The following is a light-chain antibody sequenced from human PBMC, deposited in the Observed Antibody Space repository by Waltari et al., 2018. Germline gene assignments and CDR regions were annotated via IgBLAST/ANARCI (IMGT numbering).Light chain of an antibody. CDR1: QTVGTK. J-gene: IGKJ4*01. V-gene: IGKV3-15*01. CDR2: GAS. CDR3: QHYYNWPLT. Sequence: EIVMTQSPTTLSVSPGKTATLSCTTSQTVGTKLAWYQQTPGQAPRLIIFGASTRATGLPARFSASGSGTEFSLTISSLQSEDSAVYFCQHYYNWPLTFGGGTRIDI.